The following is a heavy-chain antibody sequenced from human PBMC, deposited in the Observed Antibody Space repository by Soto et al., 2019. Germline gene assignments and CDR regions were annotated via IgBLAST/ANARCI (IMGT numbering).Heavy chain of an antibody. CDR3: ASHIAAAGTGSYYYGMDV. J-gene: IGHJ6*02. CDR1: GYSFTSYW. CDR2: IYPGDSDT. V-gene: IGHV5-51*01. Sequence: PGESLKISCKGSGYSFTSYWIGWVRQMPGKGLEWMGIIYPGDSDTRYSPSFQGQVTTSADKSISTAYLQWSSLKASDTAMYYCASHIAAAGTGSYYYGMDVWGQGTTVTVSS. D-gene: IGHD6-13*01.